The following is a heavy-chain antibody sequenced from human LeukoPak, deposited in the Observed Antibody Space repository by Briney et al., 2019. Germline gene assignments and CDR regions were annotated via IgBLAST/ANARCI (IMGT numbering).Heavy chain of an antibody. CDR2: IRYDGSNK. J-gene: IGHJ4*02. CDR1: GFTFSSYG. V-gene: IGHV3-30*02. CDR3: ARVVDY. Sequence: GGSLRLSYAASGFTFSSYGMHWVRQAPGKGLEWVAFIRYDGSNKYYADSLKGRFTISRDNAKNSLYLQMNSLRAEDTAVYYCARVVDYWGQGTPVTVSS. D-gene: IGHD2-15*01.